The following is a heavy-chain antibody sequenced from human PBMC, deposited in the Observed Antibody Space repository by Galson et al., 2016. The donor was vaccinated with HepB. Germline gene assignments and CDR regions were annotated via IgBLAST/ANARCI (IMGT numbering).Heavy chain of an antibody. CDR3: ARGKGGMGY. J-gene: IGHJ4*02. CDR2: IYSTGTT. V-gene: IGHV3-66*01. D-gene: IGHD3-16*01. Sequence: SLRLSCAASGFIVSTKYMHWVRQAPGKGLEWLSVIYSTGTTYYADSVKDRFNISRDNSKNTLYLQMNGLKAEDTALYYCARGKGGMGYWGQGTLVTVSS. CDR1: GFIVSTKY.